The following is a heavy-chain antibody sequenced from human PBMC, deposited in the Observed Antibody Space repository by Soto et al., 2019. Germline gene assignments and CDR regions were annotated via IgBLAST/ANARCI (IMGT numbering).Heavy chain of an antibody. Sequence: SETLSLTCAVYGGSISGYYWSWIRQPPGKGLEWIGEINHSGSTNYNPSLKSRVTISVDTSKNQFSLKLSSVTAADTAVYYCARDIIQDNFDYWGQGTLVTVSS. CDR3: ARDIIQDNFDY. J-gene: IGHJ4*02. D-gene: IGHD1-20*01. CDR1: GGSISGYY. CDR2: INHSGST. V-gene: IGHV4-34*01.